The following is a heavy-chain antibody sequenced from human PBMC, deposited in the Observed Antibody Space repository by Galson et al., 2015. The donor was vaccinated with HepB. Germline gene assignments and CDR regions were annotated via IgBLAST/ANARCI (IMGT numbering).Heavy chain of an antibody. V-gene: IGHV3-9*01. J-gene: IGHJ6*04. CDR3: SKAFGPGAYSSGNYYQN. Sequence: SLRLSCAASGFTFDDYAMHWVRQAPGKGLEWVSSISWNSGAIAYADSVKGRFTISRDHAKNSLYLQMNSLRTSDTALYYCSKAFGPGAYSSGNYYQNWGKGTAVTVSS. CDR1: GFTFDDYA. CDR2: ISWNSGAI. D-gene: IGHD3-10*01.